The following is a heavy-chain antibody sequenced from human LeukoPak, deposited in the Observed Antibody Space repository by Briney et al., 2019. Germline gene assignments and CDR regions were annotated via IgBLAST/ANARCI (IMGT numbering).Heavy chain of an antibody. J-gene: IGHJ6*03. CDR2: IYYSGST. Sequence: SETLSLTCTVSGDSISSSTYYWGWIRQPPGKGLEWIGNIYYSGSTYYNPSLKSRVTISVDTSKNQFSLKLSSVTAADTAVYYCARDHIRFYYYYYMDVWGKGTTATVSS. V-gene: IGHV4-39*07. CDR1: GDSISSSTYY. D-gene: IGHD2-21*01. CDR3: ARDHIRFYYYYYMDV.